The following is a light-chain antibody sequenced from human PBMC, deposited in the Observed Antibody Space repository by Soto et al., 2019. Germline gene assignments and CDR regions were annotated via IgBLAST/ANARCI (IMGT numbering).Light chain of an antibody. CDR3: ATWDDGLNGWV. Sequence: QSAVTQPPSASGTPGQRVTISCSGRSSNIGSNAVNWYQQFPGMAPKVLIYNNNERPSGVPDRFSGSKSGTSASLAISGLQSEYEADYYCATWDDGLNGWVFGGGTKLTVL. J-gene: IGLJ3*02. CDR1: SSNIGSNA. CDR2: NNN. V-gene: IGLV1-44*01.